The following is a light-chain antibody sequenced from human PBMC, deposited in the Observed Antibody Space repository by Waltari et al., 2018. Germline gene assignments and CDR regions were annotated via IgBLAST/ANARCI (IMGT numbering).Light chain of an antibody. Sequence: DIVLTQSPGTLSLSPGERATLTCRASQSIGSNYLAWYQQKPGQAPRFLIYDAATRVTGIPDWFSGSGSGTDFTLTISRLEPEDFAVYYCQQYGSSPTFGQGTKVEIK. CDR2: DAA. V-gene: IGKV3-20*01. CDR1: QSIGSNY. CDR3: QQYGSSPT. J-gene: IGKJ1*01.